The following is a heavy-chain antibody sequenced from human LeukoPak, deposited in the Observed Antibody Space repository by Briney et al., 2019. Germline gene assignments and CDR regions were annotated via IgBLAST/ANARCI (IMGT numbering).Heavy chain of an antibody. CDR3: ARVNYDILTGYYSSYGMDV. V-gene: IGHV4-59*01. CDR1: GGSISSYY. J-gene: IGHJ6*02. CDR2: IYYSGST. Sequence: PSETLSLTCTVSGGSISSYYWSWIRQPRGMGLEWIGYIYYSGSTNYNPSLKSRVTISVDTSKNQFSLKLSSVTAADTAVYYCARVNYDILTGYYSSYGMDVWGQGTTVTVSS. D-gene: IGHD3-9*01.